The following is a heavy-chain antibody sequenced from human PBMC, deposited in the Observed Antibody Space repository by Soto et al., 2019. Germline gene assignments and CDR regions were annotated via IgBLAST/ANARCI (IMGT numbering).Heavy chain of an antibody. CDR2: IYYSGST. D-gene: IGHD5-18*01. V-gene: IGHV4-59*01. Sequence: SETLSLTCTVSGGSISSYYWSWIRQPPGKGLEWIGYIYYSGSTNYNPSLKSRVNISVDTSKNQFSLKLSSVTAADTAVYYCARDHPHSYGVYYFDYWGQGTPVTVSS. CDR3: ARDHPHSYGVYYFDY. J-gene: IGHJ4*02. CDR1: GGSISSYY.